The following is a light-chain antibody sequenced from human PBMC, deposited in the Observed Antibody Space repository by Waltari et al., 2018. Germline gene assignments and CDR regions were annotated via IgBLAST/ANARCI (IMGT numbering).Light chain of an antibody. CDR3: QQYYSTPPT. CDR1: QNIIWSYNFKNY. CDR2: WAS. Sequence: DVVMTQSPDPLAVSLGELATINCKSSQNIIWSYNFKNYLSWYQQKPGQPTKLLIYWASTRESGVPDRFSGSGSGTNFTLTISGLQAEDVAVYYCQQYYSTPPTFGQGTKLKIK. V-gene: IGKV4-1*01. J-gene: IGKJ2*01.